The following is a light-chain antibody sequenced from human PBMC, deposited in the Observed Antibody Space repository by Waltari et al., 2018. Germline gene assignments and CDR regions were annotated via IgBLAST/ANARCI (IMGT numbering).Light chain of an antibody. Sequence: QSVLTQPPSVSGAPGPRVTISCTGSSSNIGAGSDVHWYQQLPGTAPKLLIYGINNRPSGVPDRFSGSKSGTSASLAITGLQAEDEADYYCQSYDSSLSGSYVFGTGTKVTVL. CDR2: GIN. V-gene: IGLV1-40*01. J-gene: IGLJ1*01. CDR3: QSYDSSLSGSYV. CDR1: SSNIGAGSD.